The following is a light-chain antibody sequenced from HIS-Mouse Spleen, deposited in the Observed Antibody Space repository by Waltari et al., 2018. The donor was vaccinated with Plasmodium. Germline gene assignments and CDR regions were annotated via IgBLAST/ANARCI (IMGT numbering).Light chain of an antibody. J-gene: IGKJ1*01. CDR1: QSISSW. CDR2: KAS. Sequence: DIQMTQSPSTLSASVGDRVTITCRASQSISSWLAWYQQKPGKAPTLLIYKASSLESGVPSRFSGSGSGTEVTLTISSLQPDDFATYYCQQYNSYSWTFGQGTKVEIK. V-gene: IGKV1-5*03. CDR3: QQYNSYSWT.